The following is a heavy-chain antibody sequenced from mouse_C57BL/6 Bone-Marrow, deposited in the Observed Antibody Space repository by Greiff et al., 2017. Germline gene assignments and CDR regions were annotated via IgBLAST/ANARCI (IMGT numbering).Heavy chain of an antibody. Sequence: QVQLQQPGAELVKPGASVKISCKVSGYAFSTYWMNWVKQRPGKGLEWIGQIYPGDGGTNYNGKFKCKATLTADQSSSTAYLQLSSLTSEDCAVYFCARDWDYFDYWGQGTTRTVSS. D-gene: IGHD4-1*01. CDR1: GYAFSTYW. V-gene: IGHV1-80*01. CDR2: IYPGDGGT. J-gene: IGHJ2*01. CDR3: ARDWDYFDY.